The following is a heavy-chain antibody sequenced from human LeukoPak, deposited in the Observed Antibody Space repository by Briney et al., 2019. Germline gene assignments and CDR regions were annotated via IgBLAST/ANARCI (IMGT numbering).Heavy chain of an antibody. CDR1: GGTFSSYA. V-gene: IGHV1-69*13. Sequence: GASVKVSCKASGGTFSSYAISWVRQAPGQGLEWMGGIIPIFGTANYAQKFQGRVTITADESTSTAYMELSSLRSEDTAVYYCARGGDYGGKEDAFDIWGQGTMVTVSS. CDR2: IIPIFGTA. CDR3: ARGGDYGGKEDAFDI. J-gene: IGHJ3*02. D-gene: IGHD4-23*01.